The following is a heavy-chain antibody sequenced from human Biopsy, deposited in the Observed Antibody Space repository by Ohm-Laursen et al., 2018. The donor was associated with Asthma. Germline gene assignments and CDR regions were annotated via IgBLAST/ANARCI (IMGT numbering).Heavy chain of an antibody. CDR1: GYTFNSAG. Sequence: GSSVKVSCKTSGYTFNSAGITWVRQAPGQGLEWMGWISVYNGNTKVAQKLQDRVTMITDTSTSTAYMELRSLRSDDTAVYFCAATGYSGYYYRTGGQGTLVTVSS. CDR2: ISVYNGNT. D-gene: IGHD5-12*01. CDR3: AATGYSGYYYRT. J-gene: IGHJ4*02. V-gene: IGHV1-18*01.